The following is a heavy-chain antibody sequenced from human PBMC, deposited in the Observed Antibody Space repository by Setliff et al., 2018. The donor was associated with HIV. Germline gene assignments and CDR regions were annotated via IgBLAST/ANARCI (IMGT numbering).Heavy chain of an antibody. Sequence: GASVKVSCKASGDTFTRYAISWVRQAPGQGLEWMGGIVPIFGTPNYAQKFKGRLTITADESTSTVYMELSSLRSEDTAVYFCARDSRDIVVVIAPEPEPYYYYGMDVWGEGTTVTVSS. V-gene: IGHV1-69*13. CDR1: GDTFTRYA. J-gene: IGHJ6*04. CDR3: ARDSRDIVVVIAPEPEPYYYYGMDV. D-gene: IGHD2-15*01. CDR2: IVPIFGTP.